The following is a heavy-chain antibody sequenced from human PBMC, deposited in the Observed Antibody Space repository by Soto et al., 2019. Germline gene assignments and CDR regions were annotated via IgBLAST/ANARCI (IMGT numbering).Heavy chain of an antibody. D-gene: IGHD1-20*01. Sequence: PSETLSLTCAVYGVSFSGYYWSWIRQPPGKGLEWIGEINHSGSTNYNPSLKSRVTISVDTSKNQFSLKLSSVTAADTAVYYCARVGFNWNDDYYGMDVWGQGTTVTVSS. CDR2: INHSGST. J-gene: IGHJ6*02. CDR1: GVSFSGYY. V-gene: IGHV4-34*01. CDR3: ARVGFNWNDDYYGMDV.